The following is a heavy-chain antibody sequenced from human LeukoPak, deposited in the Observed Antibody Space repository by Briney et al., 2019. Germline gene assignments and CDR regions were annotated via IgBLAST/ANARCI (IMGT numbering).Heavy chain of an antibody. J-gene: IGHJ4*02. CDR3: ARVAYYYGSGSRHLRY. CDR2: ISAYNGNT. D-gene: IGHD3-10*01. V-gene: IGHV1-18*01. Sequence: ASVKVSCKASGYTFTSYGISWVRQAPGQGLEWMGWISAYNGNTNYAQKLQGRVTMTRNTSISTAYMELSSLRSEDTAVYYCARVAYYYGSGSRHLRYWGQGTLVTVSS. CDR1: GYTFTSYG.